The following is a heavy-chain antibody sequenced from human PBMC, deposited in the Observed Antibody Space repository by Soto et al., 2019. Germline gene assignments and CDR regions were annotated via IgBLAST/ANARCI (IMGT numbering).Heavy chain of an antibody. CDR1: GGSISSGDYY. Sequence: PSETLSITCTVSGGSISSGDYYWSWIRQPPGKGLEWIGYIYYSGSTYYNPSLKSRVTISVDTSKNQFSLKLSSVTAADTAVYYCAVREWLVHVFDYWGQGTLVTVSS. J-gene: IGHJ4*02. CDR2: IYYSGST. CDR3: AVREWLVHVFDY. D-gene: IGHD3-3*01. V-gene: IGHV4-30-4*01.